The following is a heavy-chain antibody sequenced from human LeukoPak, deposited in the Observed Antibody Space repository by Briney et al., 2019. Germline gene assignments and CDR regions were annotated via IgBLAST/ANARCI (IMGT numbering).Heavy chain of an antibody. J-gene: IGHJ4*02. CDR3: ARVRCGGDCYPDY. CDR2: IDWDDDK. CDR1: GFSLSTSGMR. V-gene: IGHV2-70*04. Sequence: SGPTLVNPTRILTLTCTFSGFSLSTSGMRGSWIRQPPGKALEWLARIDWDDDKFYSTSLKTRLTISKDTSKNQVVLTMTNIDPVDTATYYCARVRCGGDCYPDYWGQGTLVTVSS. D-gene: IGHD2-21*02.